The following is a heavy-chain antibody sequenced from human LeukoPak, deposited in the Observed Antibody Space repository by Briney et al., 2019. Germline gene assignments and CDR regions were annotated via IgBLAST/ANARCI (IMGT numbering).Heavy chain of an antibody. J-gene: IGHJ4*02. CDR2: ITSGGST. CDR3: AKDFSQGGSHSVDY. V-gene: IGHV3-23*01. D-gene: IGHD1-26*01. CDR1: GFTFSSYT. Sequence: TGGSLRLSCAASGFTFSSYTMNWVRQAPGKGLEWVSAITSGGSTYYADSVRGRFTISRDNSKNTLYLQMNSLRAEDTAVYYCAKDFSQGGSHSVDYWGQGTLVTVSS.